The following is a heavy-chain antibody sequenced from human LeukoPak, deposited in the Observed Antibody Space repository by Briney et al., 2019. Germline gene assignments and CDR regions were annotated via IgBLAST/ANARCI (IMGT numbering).Heavy chain of an antibody. CDR3: ARVSRYDSSYYSPYYFDY. CDR1: GFTFSTYS. Sequence: PGGSLRLSCAASGFTFSTYSLNWVRQAPGKGLEWVSSISISSSYIYYSDSVKGRFTISRDNAKNSLYLQMNSLRADDTAVYYCARVSRYDSSYYSPYYFDYWGQGTLVTVSS. CDR2: ISISSSYI. V-gene: IGHV3-21*01. D-gene: IGHD3-22*01. J-gene: IGHJ4*02.